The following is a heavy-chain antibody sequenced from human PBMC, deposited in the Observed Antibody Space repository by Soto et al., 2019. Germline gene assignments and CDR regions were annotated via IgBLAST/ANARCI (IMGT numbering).Heavy chain of an antibody. V-gene: IGHV3-48*01. J-gene: IGHJ4*02. CDR3: AKGTDGHYFDANAYYRLDFDC. Sequence: PGGSLRLSCVASGFSFSDYSMNWVRQAPGKGLQWVSYISSSSDNTYYADSVKGRFTVSRDNAKNTLYVQMNSLRAEDTAVYYCAKGTDGHYFDANAYYRLDFDCWGQGTLVTVSS. D-gene: IGHD3-22*01. CDR1: GFSFSDYS. CDR2: ISSSSDNT.